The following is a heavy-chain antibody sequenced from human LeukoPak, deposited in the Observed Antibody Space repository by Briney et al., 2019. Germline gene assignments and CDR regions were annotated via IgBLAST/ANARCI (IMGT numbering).Heavy chain of an antibody. J-gene: IGHJ4*02. Sequence: SGTLSLTCTVSGSSINNYYWSWIRQPPGKGLEWIGYINYSGDTNSNPSLESRVTISVDTSRKQFSLRLNSVTAADTAVYFCARIYAGGSFFDYWGQGTLVTVSS. V-gene: IGHV4-59*08. CDR2: INYSGDT. CDR1: GSSINNYY. CDR3: ARIYAGGSFFDY. D-gene: IGHD3-10*01.